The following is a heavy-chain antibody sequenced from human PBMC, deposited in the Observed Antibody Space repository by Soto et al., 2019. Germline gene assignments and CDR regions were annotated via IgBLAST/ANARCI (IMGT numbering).Heavy chain of an antibody. CDR2: ISSSGSTI. Sequence: EVQLVESGGGLVQPGGSLRLSCAASGFTFNGYEMNWVRQAPGKGLEWVSYISSSGSTIKYADSVKGRFTISRDNAKKSRYLQMNGPSAEDTAVYYWGRGRGGYWGQGTLVTVSS. CDR1: GFTFNGYE. V-gene: IGHV3-48*03. J-gene: IGHJ4*02. CDR3: GRGRGGY. D-gene: IGHD3-16*01.